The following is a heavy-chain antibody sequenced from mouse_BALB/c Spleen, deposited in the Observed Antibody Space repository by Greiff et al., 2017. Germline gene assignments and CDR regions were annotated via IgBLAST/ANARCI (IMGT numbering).Heavy chain of an antibody. D-gene: IGHD2-3*01. CDR2: INPNNGGT. J-gene: IGHJ3*01. CDR1: GYTFTDYN. Sequence: VQLQQSGPELVKPGASVKIPCKASGYTFTDYNMDWVKQSHGKSLEWIGDINPNNGGTIYNQKFKGKATLTVDKSSSTAYMELRSLTSEDTAVYYCARYDGYRGWFAYWGQGTLVTVSA. CDR3: ARYDGYRGWFAY. V-gene: IGHV1-18*01.